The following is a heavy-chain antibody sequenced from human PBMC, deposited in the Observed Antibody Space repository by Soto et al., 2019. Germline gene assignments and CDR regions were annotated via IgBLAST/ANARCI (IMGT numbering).Heavy chain of an antibody. J-gene: IGHJ2*01. D-gene: IGHD6-19*01. CDR3: ARAYIAVAGHWYFDL. Sequence: GASVKVSCKASGYTFTSSYMHWVRQAPGQGLEWMGKINPSGGSTSYAQKFQGRVTMTRDTSTSTVYMELSSLRSEDTAVYYCARAYIAVAGHWYFDLRGRGTLVTVSS. CDR1: GYTFTSSY. CDR2: INPSGGST. V-gene: IGHV1-46*03.